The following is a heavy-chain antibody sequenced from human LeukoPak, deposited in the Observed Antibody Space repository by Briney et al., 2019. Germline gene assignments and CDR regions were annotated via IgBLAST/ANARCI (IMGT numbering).Heavy chain of an antibody. CDR2: INPSGGST. CDR3: ARRGYSGYGSDAFDI. V-gene: IGHV1-46*01. CDR1: GYTFTRYY. J-gene: IGHJ3*02. D-gene: IGHD5-12*01. Sequence: ASVKVSCKASGYTFTRYYMHWVREAPGQGPEWMGIINPSGGSTTYAQKFQGRVTITADKSTSTAYMELSSLRSEDTAVYYCARRGYSGYGSDAFDIWGQGTMVTVSS.